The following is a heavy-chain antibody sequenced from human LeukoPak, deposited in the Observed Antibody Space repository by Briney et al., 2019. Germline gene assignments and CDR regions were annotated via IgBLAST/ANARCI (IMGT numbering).Heavy chain of an antibody. V-gene: IGHV4-59*08. D-gene: IGHD6-13*01. J-gene: IGHJ6*02. CDR2: IYYSGST. CDR3: ARHSISSSWYYYYYGMDV. Sequence: SETLSLTCTVSGGSISSYYWSWIRQPPGKGLEWIGYIYYSGSTNYNPSLKSRVTISVDTSKNQFSLKLSSVTAADTAVYYCARHSISSSWYYYYYGMDVWGQGTTVTVSS. CDR1: GGSISSYY.